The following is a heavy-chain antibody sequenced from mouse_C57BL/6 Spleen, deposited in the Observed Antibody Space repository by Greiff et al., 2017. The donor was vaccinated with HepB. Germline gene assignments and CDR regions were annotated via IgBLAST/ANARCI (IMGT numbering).Heavy chain of an antibody. CDR2: INPSSGYT. Sequence: VKLQESGAELARPGASVKMSCKASGYTFTSYTMHWVKQRPGQGLEWIGYINPSSGYTKYNQKFKDKATLTADKSSSTAYMQLSSLTSEDSAVYYCARSEYFDYWGQGTTLTVSS. CDR1: GYTFTSYT. J-gene: IGHJ2*01. V-gene: IGHV1-4*01. CDR3: ARSEYFDY.